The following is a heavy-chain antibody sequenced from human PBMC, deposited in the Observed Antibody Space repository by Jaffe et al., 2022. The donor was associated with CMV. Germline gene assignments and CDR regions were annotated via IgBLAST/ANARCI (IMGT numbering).Heavy chain of an antibody. CDR3: AKDMYTSSLGAFDY. CDR1: GFSFSSYV. J-gene: IGHJ4*02. Sequence: QVQLVESGGGVVQPGRSLRLSCAASGFSFSSYVMHWVRQAPGKGLEWVALVSYDVNNKYYADSVKGRFTISRDNSKNTLYLQMNSLRPEDTAVYYCAKDMYTSSLGAFDYWGQGTLVTVSS. V-gene: IGHV3-30*18. CDR2: VSYDVNNK. D-gene: IGHD6-13*01.